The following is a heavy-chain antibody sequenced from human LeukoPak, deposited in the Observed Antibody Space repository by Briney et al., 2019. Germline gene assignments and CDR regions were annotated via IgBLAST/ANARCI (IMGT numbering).Heavy chain of an antibody. J-gene: IGHJ4*02. Sequence: GGSLTLPCAASGFALTTYAMTWVRQAPGKGLEWVSSISSSSSYIYYADSVKGRFTISRDNAKNSLYLQMNSLRAEDTAVYYCASGRCTNGVCYKGYYWGQGTLVTVSS. CDR3: ASGRCTNGVCYKGYY. V-gene: IGHV3-21*01. CDR1: GFALTTYA. CDR2: ISSSSSYI. D-gene: IGHD2-8*01.